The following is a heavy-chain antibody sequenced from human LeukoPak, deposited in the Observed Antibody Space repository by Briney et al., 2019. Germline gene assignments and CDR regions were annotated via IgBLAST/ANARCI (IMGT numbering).Heavy chain of an antibody. CDR2: IYYSGST. CDR1: GGSISGYY. J-gene: IGHJ4*02. D-gene: IGHD5-18*01. CDR3: ARVDTAMDIDY. V-gene: IGHV4-59*08. Sequence: SETLSLTCTVSGGSISGYYWSWIRQPPGKGLEWIGYIYYSGSTYYNPSLKGRVTISVDTSKNQFSLKLSSVTAADTAVYYCARVDTAMDIDYWGQGTLVTVSS.